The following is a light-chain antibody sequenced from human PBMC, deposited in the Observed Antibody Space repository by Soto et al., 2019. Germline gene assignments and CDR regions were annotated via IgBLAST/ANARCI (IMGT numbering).Light chain of an antibody. Sequence: QSVLTQPPSASGTPGQRVTISCSGSSSNIGSNTVNWYQQLPGTAPKLLIYSNNQRPSGVPDRFSGSKSGTSASLAISGLQSEDEADYYCLSYTTSSSYVFGTGTKLTVL. CDR1: SSNIGSNT. CDR3: LSYTTSSSYV. J-gene: IGLJ1*01. CDR2: SNN. V-gene: IGLV1-44*01.